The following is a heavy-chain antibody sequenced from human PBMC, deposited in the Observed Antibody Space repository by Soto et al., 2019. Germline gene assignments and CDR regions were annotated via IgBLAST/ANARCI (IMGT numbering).Heavy chain of an antibody. CDR1: GFTFSSYA. D-gene: IGHD2-15*01. CDR3: AREGLAGGNFDY. J-gene: IGHJ4*02. CDR2: ISGSSGST. Sequence: GGSLRLSCAASGFTFSSYAMSWVRQAPGKGLEWVSAISGSSGSTYYADSVKGRFTISRDNSKNTLYLQMNSLRAEDTAVYYCAREGLAGGNFDYWGQGTLVTVSS. V-gene: IGHV3-23*01.